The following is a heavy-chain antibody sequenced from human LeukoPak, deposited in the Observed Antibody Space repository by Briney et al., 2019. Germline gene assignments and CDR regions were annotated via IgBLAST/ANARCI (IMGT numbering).Heavy chain of an antibody. CDR2: INPNSGGT. CDR1: GYTFTGYY. D-gene: IGHD3-22*01. V-gene: IGHV1-2*02. CDR3: ARDSSGYYYELDY. J-gene: IGHJ4*02. Sequence: ASVKVSCKASGYTFTGYYMHWVRQAPGQGLEWMGWINPNSGGTNYAQKFQGRVTMTRDTSISTAYMELSRLRSDDTAVYYCARDSSGYYYELDYWGQGTLVTVSS.